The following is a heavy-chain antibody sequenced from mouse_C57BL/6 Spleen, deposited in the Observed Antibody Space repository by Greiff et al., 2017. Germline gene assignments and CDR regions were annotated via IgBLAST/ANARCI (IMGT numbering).Heavy chain of an antibody. CDR2: IYPGNGDT. J-gene: IGHJ4*01. Sequence: LQQSGAELVRPGASVKMSCKASGYTFTSYNMHWVKQTPRQGLEWIGAIYPGNGDTSYNQKFKGKATLTVDKSSSTAYMQLSSLTSEDSAVYFCARTYYYGSSYGAMDYWGQGTSVTVSS. CDR3: ARTYYYGSSYGAMDY. V-gene: IGHV1-12*01. CDR1: GYTFTSYN. D-gene: IGHD1-1*01.